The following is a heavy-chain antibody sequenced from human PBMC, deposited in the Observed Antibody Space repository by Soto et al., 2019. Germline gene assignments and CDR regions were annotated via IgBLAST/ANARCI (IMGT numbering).Heavy chain of an antibody. CDR3: ARPSHYDSSGYFPEDDAFDI. CDR1: GFTFSSYE. Sequence: XEALSLSCAAPGFTFSSYEMNWVRQAPGKGLEWVSYISSSGSTIYYADSVKGRFTISRDNAKNSLYLQMNSLRAEDTAVYYCARPSHYDSSGYFPEDDAFDIWGQGTMVTVSS. J-gene: IGHJ3*02. D-gene: IGHD3-22*01. CDR2: ISSSGSTI. V-gene: IGHV3-48*03.